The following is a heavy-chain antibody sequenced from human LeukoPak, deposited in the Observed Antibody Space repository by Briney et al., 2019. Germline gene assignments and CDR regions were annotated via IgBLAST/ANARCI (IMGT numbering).Heavy chain of an antibody. J-gene: IGHJ6*03. CDR3: ARDNQWEPTYYYYYYMGV. CDR2: IYTSGST. V-gene: IGHV4-61*02. CDR1: GGSISSGSYY. D-gene: IGHD1-26*01. Sequence: KSSQTLSLTCTVSGGSISSGSYYWSWIRQPAGKGLEWIGRIYTSGSTNYNPSLKSRVTISVDTSKNQFSLKLSSVAAADTAVYYCARDNQWEPTYYYYYYMGVWGKGTTVTVSS.